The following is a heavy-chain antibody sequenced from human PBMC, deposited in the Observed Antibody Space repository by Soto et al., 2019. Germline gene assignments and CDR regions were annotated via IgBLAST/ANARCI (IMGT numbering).Heavy chain of an antibody. V-gene: IGHV3-30*18. CDR1: GFTFSTYG. D-gene: IGHD4-17*01. Sequence: GGSLRLSCAASGFTFSTYGMHWVRQAPGKGLEWVAVISYHGNDEYYAESVKGRFTISRDKFRNTLYLQMDSLRPEDTAVYYCAKDHLLTTVTTMGVWGQGALVTVSS. CDR3: AKDHLLTTVTTMGV. CDR2: ISYHGNDE. J-gene: IGHJ4*02.